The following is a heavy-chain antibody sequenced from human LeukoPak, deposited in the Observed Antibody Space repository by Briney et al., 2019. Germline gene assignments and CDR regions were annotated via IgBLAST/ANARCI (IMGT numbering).Heavy chain of an antibody. CDR1: GFTFSSYE. D-gene: IGHD4-17*01. CDR2: ISSSGSTI. Sequence: GGSLRLSCAASGFTFSSYEMNWVRQAPGKGLEWVSYISSSGSTIYYADSVKGRFTISRDNAKNSLYLQMNSLRAEDTAVHYCARHLYGDYADYYYYYMDVWGKGTTVTVSS. J-gene: IGHJ6*03. CDR3: ARHLYGDYADYYYYYMDV. V-gene: IGHV3-48*03.